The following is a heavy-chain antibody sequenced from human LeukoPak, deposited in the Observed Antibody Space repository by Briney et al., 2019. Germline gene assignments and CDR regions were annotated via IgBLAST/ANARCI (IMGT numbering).Heavy chain of an antibody. CDR3: SRETSQKGAHYMDV. D-gene: IGHD3-16*01. J-gene: IGHJ6*03. V-gene: IGHV4-59*01. CDR2: IYYSGST. CDR1: GGSISTYY. Sequence: PSETLSLTCTVSGGSISTYYWSWIRQPPGKGLEWIGYIYYSGSTTYNPSLKSRVTISVDTSKNQSSLKLSSVTAADTAVYYCSRETSQKGAHYMDVWGKGTTVTISS.